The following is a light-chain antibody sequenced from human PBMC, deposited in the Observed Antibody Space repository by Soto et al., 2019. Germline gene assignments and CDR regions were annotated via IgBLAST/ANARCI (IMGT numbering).Light chain of an antibody. Sequence: EVVMTQSPATLSVSPGERATLSCRASQNVNVNLAWYQQKPGQAPRLLIHGASTRATGIPARFSGSGFGTEFILTISSLQSEDFAVYYCQQYNTWLWTFGQGTKVEGK. CDR2: GAS. V-gene: IGKV3-15*01. J-gene: IGKJ1*01. CDR3: QQYNTWLWT. CDR1: QNVNVN.